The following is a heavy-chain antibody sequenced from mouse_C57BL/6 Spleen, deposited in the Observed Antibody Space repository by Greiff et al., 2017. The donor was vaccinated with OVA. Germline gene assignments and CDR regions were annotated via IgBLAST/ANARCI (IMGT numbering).Heavy chain of an antibody. V-gene: IGHV14-3*01. CDR2: IDPANGNT. CDR3: ARGDGSSPDY. Sequence: EVQLQQSVAELVRPGASVKLSCTASGFNIKNPYMHWVKQRPEQGLEWIGRIDPANGNTKYAPKFQGKATITADTSSNTAYLQLSSLTSEDTAIYYCARGDGSSPDYWGQGTTLTVSS. CDR1: GFNIKNPY. D-gene: IGHD1-1*01. J-gene: IGHJ2*01.